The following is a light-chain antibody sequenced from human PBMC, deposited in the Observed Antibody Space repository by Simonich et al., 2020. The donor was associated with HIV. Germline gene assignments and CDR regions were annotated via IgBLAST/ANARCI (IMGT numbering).Light chain of an antibody. CDR3: QSYDISNHWV. Sequence: NFMLTQPHSVSESPGKTVTISCTHSSGSIASNYVQWYQQRPGSAPTTGIYEDNQRPSGVPDRFSGSIDSSSNSASLTISGLKTEDEADYYCQSYDISNHWVFGGGTKLTVL. V-gene: IGLV6-57*03. J-gene: IGLJ3*02. CDR1: SGSIASNY. CDR2: EDN.